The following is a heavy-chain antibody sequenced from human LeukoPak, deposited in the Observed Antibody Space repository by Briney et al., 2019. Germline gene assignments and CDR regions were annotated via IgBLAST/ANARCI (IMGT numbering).Heavy chain of an antibody. Sequence: TLSLTCTVSGGSISSGGYYWSWIRQHPGKGLEWIGYIYYSGSTYYNPSLKSRVTISVDTSKNQFSLKLSSVTAADTAVYYCARGPAHYNWNYSDYWGQGTLVTVSS. V-gene: IGHV4-31*03. CDR3: ARGPAHYNWNYSDY. CDR1: GGSISSGGYY. CDR2: IYYSGST. J-gene: IGHJ4*02. D-gene: IGHD1-20*01.